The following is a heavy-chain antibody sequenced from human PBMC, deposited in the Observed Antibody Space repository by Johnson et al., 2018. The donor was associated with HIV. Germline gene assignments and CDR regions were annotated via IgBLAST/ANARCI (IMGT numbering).Heavy chain of an antibody. CDR1: GFTVSSNY. Sequence: VQLVESGGGLVQPGGSLRLSCAASGFTVSSNYMSWVRQAPGKGLEWVSVIYSGGSTYYADSVKGRFPLSRDNSKNTLYLQMNSLRAEDTAVYYCARDFLRGIVGATGAFDIWGQGTMVTVSS. D-gene: IGHD1-26*01. CDR2: IYSGGST. J-gene: IGHJ3*02. V-gene: IGHV3-66*02. CDR3: ARDFLRGIVGATGAFDI.